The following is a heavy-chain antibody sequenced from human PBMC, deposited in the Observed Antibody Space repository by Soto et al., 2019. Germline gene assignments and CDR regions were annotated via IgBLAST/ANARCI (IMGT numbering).Heavy chain of an antibody. J-gene: IGHJ4*02. CDR1: GGSVRAPDW. CDR3: ARDPDYGSYFDY. CDR2: VHISGHS. D-gene: IGHD3-10*01. V-gene: IGHV4-4*02. Sequence: PSETLSLTCTLSGGSVRAPDWWNWVRQPPGKGLEWIADVHISGHSNYNPSLKSRVTISIDSSKNQFYLKLSSVTAADTAVYYCARDPDYGSYFDYWGQGTLVTVS.